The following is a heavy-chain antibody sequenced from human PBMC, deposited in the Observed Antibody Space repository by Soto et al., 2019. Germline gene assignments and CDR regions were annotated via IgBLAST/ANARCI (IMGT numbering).Heavy chain of an antibody. CDR3: ARGRYGDY. V-gene: IGHV1-18*01. Sequence: QVHLVQSGAEVKKPGASVKVSCKGSGYGFTTYGITWVRQAPGQGLEWMAWISAHNGNTNYAQKLQGRVTVPRDTATSTAYMELRSLRSGDTAVYYCARGRYGDYWRQGALVTVSS. J-gene: IGHJ4*02. CDR2: ISAHNGNT. D-gene: IGHD1-1*01. CDR1: GYGFTTYG.